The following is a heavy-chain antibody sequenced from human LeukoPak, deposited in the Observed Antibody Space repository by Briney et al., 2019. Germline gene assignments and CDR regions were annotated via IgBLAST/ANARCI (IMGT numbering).Heavy chain of an antibody. J-gene: IGHJ4*02. D-gene: IGHD4-17*01. CDR3: AKDRYGDYSFDS. Sequence: GPLRLSCAASGFTFSSCAMNWVRQAPGKGLEWVSSVSGSGATTYDADSVKGRFTISRDNSKNTLYLQMNSLRAEDAAIYYCAKDRYGDYSFDSWGQGTLVTVSS. V-gene: IGHV3-23*01. CDR1: GFTFSSCA. CDR2: VSGSGATT.